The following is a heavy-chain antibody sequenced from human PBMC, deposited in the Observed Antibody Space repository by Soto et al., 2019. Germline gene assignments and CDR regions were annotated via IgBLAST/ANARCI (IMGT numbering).Heavy chain of an antibody. Sequence: EVQLVESGGALVQPGGSLRLSCAASGFTFSSYWMHWVRQVPGEGLVWVSRIKTDGSSTCYADSVKGRFTISRDNAKNTMYLQMNSLGAEDTAVYYCARVGVGHYEFDYWGQGTLVTVSS. J-gene: IGHJ4*02. CDR3: ARVGVGHYEFDY. CDR2: IKTDGSST. V-gene: IGHV3-74*01. D-gene: IGHD3-16*01. CDR1: GFTFSSYW.